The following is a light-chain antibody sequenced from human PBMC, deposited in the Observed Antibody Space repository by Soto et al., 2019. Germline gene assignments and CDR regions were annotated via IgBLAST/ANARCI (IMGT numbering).Light chain of an antibody. Sequence: DIQMTQSPSSLSASVGDRVTITCRASQSISSYLNWYQQKPGKAPKLLIYAASSLQSGVPSRFSGSGSGTDFTLTISSLQPEDFATYYCQQSYSTPLYPFGQGTTLEIK. V-gene: IGKV1-39*01. CDR3: QQSYSTPLYP. J-gene: IGKJ2*01. CDR2: AAS. CDR1: QSISSY.